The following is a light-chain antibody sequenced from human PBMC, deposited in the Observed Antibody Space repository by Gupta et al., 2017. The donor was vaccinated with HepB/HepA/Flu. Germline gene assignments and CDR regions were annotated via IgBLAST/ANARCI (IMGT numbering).Light chain of an antibody. CDR3: MICPTSGWV. CDR2: DYSDSDK. CDR1: RDINVCPYN. J-gene: IGLJ3*02. V-gene: IGLV5-37*01. Sequence: QPVLTQPPSSSAAPGDSARLACTLPRDINVCPYNIYWYKQKPGSTPTYLLFDYSDSDKCQGSGGPSLFSGSKDASANTGILLISGLQAEDEADYYCMICPTSGWVFGGGTKLTVL.